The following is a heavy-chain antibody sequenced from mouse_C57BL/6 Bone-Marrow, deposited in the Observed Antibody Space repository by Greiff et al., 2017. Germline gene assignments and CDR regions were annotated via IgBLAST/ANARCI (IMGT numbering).Heavy chain of an antibody. J-gene: IGHJ1*03. CDR2: INPNYGTT. V-gene: IGHV1-39*01. CDR3: ARKKEGYGSSYGYFDV. CDR1: GYSFTDYN. Sequence: VQLKESGPELVKPGASVKISCKASGYSFTDYNMNWVKQSNGKSLEWIGVINPNYGTTSYNQKFKGKATLTVDQSSSTAYMQLNSLTSEDSAVYYCARKKEGYGSSYGYFDVWGTGTTVTVSS. D-gene: IGHD1-1*01.